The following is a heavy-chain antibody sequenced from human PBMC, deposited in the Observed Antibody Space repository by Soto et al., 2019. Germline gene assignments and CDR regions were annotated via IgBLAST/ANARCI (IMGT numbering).Heavy chain of an antibody. Sequence: ASVKVSFKASGGTFSSYAISWVRPAPGQGLEWMGGIIPIFGTANYAQKFQGRVTITADKSTSTAYMELSSLRSEDTAVYYCASEGSITMVRGALSGMDVWGQGTTVTVSS. CDR1: GGTFSSYA. J-gene: IGHJ6*02. D-gene: IGHD3-10*01. V-gene: IGHV1-69*06. CDR2: IIPIFGTA. CDR3: ASEGSITMVRGALSGMDV.